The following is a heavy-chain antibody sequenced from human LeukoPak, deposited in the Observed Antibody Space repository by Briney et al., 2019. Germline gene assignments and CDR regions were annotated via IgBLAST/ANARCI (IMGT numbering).Heavy chain of an antibody. J-gene: IGHJ3*01. V-gene: IGHV4-59*01. CDR3: TRAGPREYSGCDL. CDR1: GGSISTYY. D-gene: IGHD5-12*01. CDR2: IYHSGST. Sequence: TSETLSLTCTVSGGSISTYYYWIWIRQPPGKGLEWIGYIYHSGSTNYNPSLKSRVTISVDTSKNQFSLRLTSVTAADTAVCYCTRAGPREYSGCDLWGQGTMVTVSS.